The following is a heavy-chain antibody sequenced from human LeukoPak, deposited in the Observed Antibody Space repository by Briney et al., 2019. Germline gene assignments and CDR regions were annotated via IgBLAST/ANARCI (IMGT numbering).Heavy chain of an antibody. CDR1: GGSISSYY. Sequence: PSETLSLTCTVSGGSISSYYWGWLRQPPGKGLEWIGYIYYSASTNYNPSLKSQVTISVDTSKNQFSLKLSSVTAADTAVYYCARERSGSYPPYYFDYWGQGALVTVSS. CDR2: IYYSAST. D-gene: IGHD1-26*01. J-gene: IGHJ4*02. CDR3: ARERSGSYPPYYFDY. V-gene: IGHV4-59*01.